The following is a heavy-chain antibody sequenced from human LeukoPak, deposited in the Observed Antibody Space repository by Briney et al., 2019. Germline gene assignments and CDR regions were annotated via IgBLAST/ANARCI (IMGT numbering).Heavy chain of an antibody. J-gene: IGHJ5*02. CDR1: GGTFSSYA. Sequence: ASVKVSCKASGGTFSSYAISWVRQAPGQGLEWMGGIIPIFGTANYAQKFQGRVTITTDESTSTAYMELSSLRSEDTAVYYCARAGPVPLNWFDPWGQGTLVTVSS. CDR3: ARAGPVPLNWFDP. CDR2: IIPIFGTA. D-gene: IGHD1-14*01. V-gene: IGHV1-69*05.